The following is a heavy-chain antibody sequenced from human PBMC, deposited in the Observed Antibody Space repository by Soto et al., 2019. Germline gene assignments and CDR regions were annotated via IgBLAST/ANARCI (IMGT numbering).Heavy chain of an antibody. J-gene: IGHJ6*02. Sequence: GGSLRLSCAASGFTFSNAWMSWFRQAPGKGLEWVGRIKSKTDGGTTDYAAPVKGRFTISRDDSKNTLYLQMNSLKTEDTAVYYCTTGILWFGEVHYGMDVWGQGTTVTVSS. CDR2: IKSKTDGGTT. D-gene: IGHD3-10*01. CDR3: TTGILWFGEVHYGMDV. CDR1: GFTFSNAW. V-gene: IGHV3-15*01.